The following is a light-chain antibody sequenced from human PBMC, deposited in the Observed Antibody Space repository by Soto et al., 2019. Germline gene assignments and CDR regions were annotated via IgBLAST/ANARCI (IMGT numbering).Light chain of an antibody. CDR1: GGDVGNYDL. V-gene: IGLV2-14*02. Sequence: QSALTQPASVSGSPGQSITISCAGSGGDVGNYDLLSWYQKIPGKAPKLLIYGNSDRPSGVPDRFSGSKSGTSASLAITGLQAEDEADYFCQSYDRSLRTYVFGTATKLTVL. CDR2: GNS. J-gene: IGLJ1*01. CDR3: QSYDRSLRTYV.